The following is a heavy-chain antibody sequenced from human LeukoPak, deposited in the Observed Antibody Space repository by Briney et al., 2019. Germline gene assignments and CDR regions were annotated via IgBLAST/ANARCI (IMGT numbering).Heavy chain of an antibody. V-gene: IGHV1-2*02. CDR2: INPNSGGT. Sequence: ASVKVSCKASGYTFTGYYMHWVRQAPGQGLEWTGWINPNSGGTNYAQKFQGRVTMTRDTFISTAYMELSRLRSDDTAVYYCARDPYCSSTSCYHGYWGQGTLVTVSS. J-gene: IGHJ4*02. CDR1: GYTFTGYY. CDR3: ARDPYCSSTSCYHGY. D-gene: IGHD2-2*01.